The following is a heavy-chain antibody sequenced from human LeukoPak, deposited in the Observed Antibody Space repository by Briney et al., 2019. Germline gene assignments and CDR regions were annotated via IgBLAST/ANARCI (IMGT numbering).Heavy chain of an antibody. CDR1: GGSISSYY. CDR3: ASNDYTDYYYMDV. CDR2: IYYSGST. J-gene: IGHJ6*03. Sequence: PSETLSLTCTVSGGSISSYYWGWIRQPPGKGLEWIGSIYYSGSTYYNPSLKSRVTISVDTSKNQFSLKLSSVTAADTAVYYCASNDYTDYYYMDVWGKGTTVTVSS. V-gene: IGHV4-39*07. D-gene: IGHD4-11*01.